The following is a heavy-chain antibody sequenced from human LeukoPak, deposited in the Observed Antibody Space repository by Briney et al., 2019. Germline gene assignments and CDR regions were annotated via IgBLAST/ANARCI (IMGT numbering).Heavy chain of an antibody. CDR1: GVSISPYY. Sequence: SETLSLTCAVSGVSISPYYWAWIRQPPGKGLEWIGYIHTSGSNNQYPSLKSRVTISVDKSKNHFSLRLTTVTAADTAVYYCARLSAAVHLGAFDLWGQGTMVTVSS. D-gene: IGHD3-3*01. CDR2: IHTSGSN. CDR3: ARLSAAVHLGAFDL. V-gene: IGHV4-4*09. J-gene: IGHJ3*01.